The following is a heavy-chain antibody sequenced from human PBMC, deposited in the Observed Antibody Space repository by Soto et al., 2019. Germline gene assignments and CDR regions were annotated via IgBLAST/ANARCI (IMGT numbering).Heavy chain of an antibody. J-gene: IGHJ4*02. CDR1: GFTFSSYW. CDR3: AKDLEMATITPGFFDY. CDR2: ISGSGGST. D-gene: IGHD5-12*01. Sequence: GGSLRLSCAASGFTFSSYWMSWVRQAPGKGLEWVSAISGSGGSTYYADSVKGRFTISRDNSKNTLYLQMNSLRAEDTAVYYCAKDLEMATITPGFFDYWGQGTLVTVSS. V-gene: IGHV3-23*01.